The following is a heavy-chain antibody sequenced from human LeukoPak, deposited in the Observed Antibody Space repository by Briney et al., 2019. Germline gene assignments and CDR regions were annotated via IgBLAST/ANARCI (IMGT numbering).Heavy chain of an antibody. CDR3: VRAGKRYISSWFLD. D-gene: IGHD6-13*01. J-gene: IGHJ4*02. CDR1: GYSISSGHY. CDR2: FYHIGST. Sequence: SETLSLTCSVSGYSISSGHYWGWIRQPPGKGLEWIGSFYHIGSTYYNPSLKSRVTISVDTSKNQFSLKMSSVTAADTAVFYCVRAGKRYISSWFLDWGQGTLVTVSS. V-gene: IGHV4-38-2*02.